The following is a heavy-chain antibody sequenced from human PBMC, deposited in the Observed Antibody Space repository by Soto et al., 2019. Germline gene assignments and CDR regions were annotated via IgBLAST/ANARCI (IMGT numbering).Heavy chain of an antibody. D-gene: IGHD5-12*01. Sequence: SETLSLTCTVSGGSISSHYWSWIRQPPGKGLEWIAYIYYSGNTDYSPSLRSRVTISIDTSKNQFSLRLNSVTVADTAVYYCARVRIVATEFDAFDIWGQGTMVTVSS. CDR3: ARVRIVATEFDAFDI. V-gene: IGHV4-59*11. J-gene: IGHJ3*02. CDR2: IYYSGNT. CDR1: GGSISSHY.